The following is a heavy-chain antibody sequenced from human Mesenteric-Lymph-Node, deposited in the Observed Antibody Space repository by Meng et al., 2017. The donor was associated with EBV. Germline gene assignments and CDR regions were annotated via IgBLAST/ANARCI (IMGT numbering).Heavy chain of an antibody. CDR2: INPSSGGT. D-gene: IGHD5/OR15-5a*01. Sequence: QAQPVQSGAEVKKPGASVKVSCKASGYTFTSNYIHWVRQAPGQGPEWMGLINPSSGGTSYAQKFQGRVTMTRDTSTSTVYMEVISLRSDDTAVYYCTRVVYREFDPWGQGTLVTVSS. CDR1: GYTFTSNY. CDR3: TRVVYREFDP. V-gene: IGHV1-46*01. J-gene: IGHJ5*02.